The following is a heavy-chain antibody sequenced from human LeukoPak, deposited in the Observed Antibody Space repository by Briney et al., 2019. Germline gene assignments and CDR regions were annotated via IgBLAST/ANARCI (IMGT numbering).Heavy chain of an antibody. J-gene: IGHJ5*02. V-gene: IGHV1-18*01. CDR1: GYTFSSYG. CDR2: ISAYNDNT. Sequence: ASVKVSCKASGYTFSSYGITLVRQAPGQGLEWMGWISAYNDNTNYAQNLQGRVTMTTDTSTSTAYMELRSLRSDDTAVYYCARDLYPGSVSYYNWFDPWGQGTLVTVSS. CDR3: ARDLYPGSVSYYNWFDP. D-gene: IGHD3-10*01.